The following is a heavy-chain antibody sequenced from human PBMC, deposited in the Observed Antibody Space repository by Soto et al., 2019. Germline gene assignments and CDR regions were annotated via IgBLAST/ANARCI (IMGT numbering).Heavy chain of an antibody. D-gene: IGHD6-25*01. Sequence: ESGGGVVQPGRSLRLSCAASGFTFSSYGMHWVRQAPGKGLEWVAVIWYDGSNKYYADSVKGRFTISRDNSKNTLYLQMKSPRAEDTALYSWGRGTGIAAADGFHPWGQGPLVPVSS. V-gene: IGHV3-33*01. J-gene: IGHJ5*02. CDR2: IWYDGSNK. CDR1: GFTFSSYG. CDR3: GRGTGIAAADGFHP.